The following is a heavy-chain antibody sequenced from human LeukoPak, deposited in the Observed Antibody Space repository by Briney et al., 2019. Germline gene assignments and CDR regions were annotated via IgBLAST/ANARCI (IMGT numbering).Heavy chain of an antibody. CDR1: GGSISSGDYY. D-gene: IGHD5-18*01. CDR2: IYYSGST. CDR3: ASLMDTAMVTSSPHGAFDI. Sequence: SQTLSLTCTVSGGSISSGDYYWSWIRQPPGKGLEWIGYIYYSGSTYYNPSLKSRVTISVDTSKNQFSLKLSSVTAADTAVYYCASLMDTAMVTSSPHGAFDIWGQGTMVTVSS. J-gene: IGHJ3*02. V-gene: IGHV4-30-4*01.